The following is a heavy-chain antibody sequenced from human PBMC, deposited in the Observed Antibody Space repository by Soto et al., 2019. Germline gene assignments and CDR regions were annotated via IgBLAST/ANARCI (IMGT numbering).Heavy chain of an antibody. CDR1: GFTFSNAW. Sequence: GGSLRLSCAASGFTFSNAWMNWVRQDPGKGLEWVGRIKSKTDGGTTDYAAPVKGRFTISRGDSKNTLYLQMNSLKTEDTAVYYCTTALLGPWEAFDIWGQGTMVTVSS. V-gene: IGHV3-15*07. CDR2: IKSKTDGGTT. D-gene: IGHD7-27*01. CDR3: TTALLGPWEAFDI. J-gene: IGHJ3*02.